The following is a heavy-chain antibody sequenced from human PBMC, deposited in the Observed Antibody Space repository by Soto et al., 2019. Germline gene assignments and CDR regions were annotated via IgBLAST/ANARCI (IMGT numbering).Heavy chain of an antibody. CDR1: GYTFTSYA. Sequence: QVQLVQSGAEVKKPVASVKVSCKASGYTFTSYAMHWVRQAPGQRLEWMGWINAGNGNTKYSQKFQGRVTITRDTSASTAYMELSSLRSEDTAVYYCARGLYNPFDYWGQGTLVTVSS. CDR2: INAGNGNT. D-gene: IGHD1-20*01. CDR3: ARGLYNPFDY. J-gene: IGHJ4*02. V-gene: IGHV1-3*01.